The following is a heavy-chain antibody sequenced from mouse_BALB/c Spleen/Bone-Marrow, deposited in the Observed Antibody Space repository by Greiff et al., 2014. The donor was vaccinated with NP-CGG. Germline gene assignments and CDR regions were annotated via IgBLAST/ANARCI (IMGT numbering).Heavy chain of an antibody. V-gene: IGHV4-1*02. D-gene: IGHD2-3*01. J-gene: IGHJ3*01. Sequence: EVKVEESGGGLVQPGGSLKLSCAASGFDFSGYWMTWVRQAPGKGLEWIGEINPDSRTINYKPSLKEKFIMSRDNAKNTLYLQMSKVRSEDTALYYCARNGYYGWITYWGQGTLVTVSA. CDR3: ARNGYYGWITY. CDR2: INPDSRTI. CDR1: GFDFSGYW.